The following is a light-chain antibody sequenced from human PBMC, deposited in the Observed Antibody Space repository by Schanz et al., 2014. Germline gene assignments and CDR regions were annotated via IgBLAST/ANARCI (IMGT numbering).Light chain of an antibody. V-gene: IGLV2-11*01. CDR1: SSGVGDLNY. Sequence: QSALTQPRSVSGSPGQSVSISCTGTSSGVGDLNYVSWYQQLPGKAPRLLIYDINKRPSGVPDRFSGSKSGNTASLTVSGLQAEDEADYYCNSYAGSNNVIFGGGTKLTVL. CDR2: DIN. J-gene: IGLJ2*01. CDR3: NSYAGSNNVI.